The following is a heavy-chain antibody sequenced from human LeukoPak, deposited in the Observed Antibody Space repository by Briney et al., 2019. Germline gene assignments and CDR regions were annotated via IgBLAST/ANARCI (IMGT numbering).Heavy chain of an antibody. CDR3: ARPPTYYLDAFDI. J-gene: IGHJ3*02. CDR1: RYSFTSYW. V-gene: IGHV5-51*01. CDR2: IYPGDSDT. Sequence: GESLKISCKGSRYSFTSYWLGGVRQMPGKGLEWMGIIYPGDSDTRYSPSFQGQVTISADKSISTAYLQWSSLKASDTAMYYCARPPTYYLDAFDIWGQGTMVTVSS. D-gene: IGHD3-10*01.